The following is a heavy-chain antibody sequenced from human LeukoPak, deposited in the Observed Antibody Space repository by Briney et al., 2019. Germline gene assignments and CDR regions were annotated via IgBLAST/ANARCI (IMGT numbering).Heavy chain of an antibody. Sequence: ASVKVSCKVSGYTLTELSMHWVRQAPGKGLEWMGGFDPEDGETIYAQKFQGRVTMTEDTSTDTAYMELSSLRSEDTAVYYCATESTMARGVSYFDYWGQGTLVTVSS. CDR2: FDPEDGET. D-gene: IGHD3-10*01. J-gene: IGHJ4*02. CDR3: ATESTMARGVSYFDY. V-gene: IGHV1-24*01. CDR1: GYTLTELS.